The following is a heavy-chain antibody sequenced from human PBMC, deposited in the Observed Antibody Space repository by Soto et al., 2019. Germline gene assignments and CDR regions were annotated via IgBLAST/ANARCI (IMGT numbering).Heavy chain of an antibody. CDR2: IDYSGST. Sequence: SETLSLTCTVSGGSISSSSYYWGWIRQPPGKGLEWIGSIDYSGSTYYNPSLKSRVTISVDTSKNQFSLKLSSVTAADTAVYYCARVDYSYGYYYGMDVWGQGTTVTVSS. CDR1: GGSISSSSYY. J-gene: IGHJ6*02. CDR3: ARVDYSYGYYYGMDV. V-gene: IGHV4-39*07. D-gene: IGHD5-18*01.